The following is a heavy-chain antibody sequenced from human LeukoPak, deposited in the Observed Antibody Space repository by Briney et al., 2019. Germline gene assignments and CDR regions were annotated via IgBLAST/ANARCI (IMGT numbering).Heavy chain of an antibody. Sequence: ASVKVSCKASGYTFTSYDINWVRQATGQGLEWMGWMNPNSGNTGYAQKFQGRVTMTRNTSISTAYMELSRLRSDDTAVYYCARTLSSVSYSLIEYWGQGTPVTVSS. D-gene: IGHD3-10*01. CDR1: GYTFTSYD. V-gene: IGHV1-8*01. CDR3: ARTLSSVSYSLIEY. J-gene: IGHJ4*02. CDR2: MNPNSGNT.